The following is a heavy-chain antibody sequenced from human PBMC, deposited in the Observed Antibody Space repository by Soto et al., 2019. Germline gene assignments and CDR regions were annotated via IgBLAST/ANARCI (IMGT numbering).Heavy chain of an antibody. Sequence: GGSLRLSCAASGFTFSNFDMHWVRQVPGKGLEWVSAIGAARDPYYLGSVKGRFTISRENAKNSVYLQMNDLRAGDSAVYYCARAYTGRLPRRADYYYAMDVWGQGTTVTVSS. V-gene: IGHV3-13*05. CDR1: GFTFSNFD. CDR2: IGAARDP. J-gene: IGHJ6*02. D-gene: IGHD2-2*02. CDR3: ARAYTGRLPRRADYYYAMDV.